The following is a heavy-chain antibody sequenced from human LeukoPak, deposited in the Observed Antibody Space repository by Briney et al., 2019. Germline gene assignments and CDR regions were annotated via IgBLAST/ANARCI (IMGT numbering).Heavy chain of an antibody. V-gene: IGHV3-48*01. Sequence: GGSLRLSCAASGFTFSSYEMNWVRQAPGKGLEWVSYISSSSSTIYYADSVKGRFTISRDNAKNSLYLQMNSLRAEDTAVYYCARSPPTSTVVYFDYWGQGTLVTVSS. CDR2: ISSSSSTI. CDR1: GFTFSSYE. D-gene: IGHD4-17*01. CDR3: ARSPPTSTVVYFDY. J-gene: IGHJ4*02.